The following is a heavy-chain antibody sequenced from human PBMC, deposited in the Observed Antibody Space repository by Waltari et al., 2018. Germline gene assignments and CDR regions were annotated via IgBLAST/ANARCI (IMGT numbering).Heavy chain of an antibody. CDR2: IYSGGST. CDR1: GFTVSSNY. Sequence: EVQLVESGGGLVKPGGSLRLSCAASGFTVSSNYMSWVRQAPGKGLEWVSVIYSGGSTYYADSVKGRFTISRDNSKNTLYLQMNSLRAEDTAVYYCASAAADSYYFDYWGQGTLVTVSS. D-gene: IGHD6-13*01. V-gene: IGHV3-66*02. CDR3: ASAAADSYYFDY. J-gene: IGHJ4*02.